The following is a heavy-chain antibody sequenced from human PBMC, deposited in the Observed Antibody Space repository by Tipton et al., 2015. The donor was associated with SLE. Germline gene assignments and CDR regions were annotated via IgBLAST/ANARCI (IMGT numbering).Heavy chain of an antibody. CDR1: GGSFSGYS. V-gene: IGHV4-34*01. Sequence: TLSLTCAVYGGSFSGYSWSWIRQPPGKGLEWIGEIDHFGNTNYNPSLKSRVTVSVDTSKNQFSLKLSSVTAADTAVYYCARHGMVNYYYYGMDVWGQGTTVTVSS. J-gene: IGHJ6*02. D-gene: IGHD4-23*01. CDR2: IDHFGNT. CDR3: ARHGMVNYYYYGMDV.